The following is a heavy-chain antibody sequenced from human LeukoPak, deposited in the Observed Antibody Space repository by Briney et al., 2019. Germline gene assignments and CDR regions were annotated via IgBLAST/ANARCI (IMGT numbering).Heavy chain of an antibody. CDR1: GGSISSSSYY. CDR3: ARSGALYLGWFDP. V-gene: IGHV4-39*01. D-gene: IGHD2-2*02. J-gene: IGHJ5*02. Sequence: SETLSLTCTVSGGSISSSSYYWGWIRQPPGKGLEWIGSIYYSGSTYYNPSLKGRVTISVDTSKNQFSLKLSSVTAADTAVYYCARSGALYLGWFDPWGQGTLVTVSS. CDR2: IYYSGST.